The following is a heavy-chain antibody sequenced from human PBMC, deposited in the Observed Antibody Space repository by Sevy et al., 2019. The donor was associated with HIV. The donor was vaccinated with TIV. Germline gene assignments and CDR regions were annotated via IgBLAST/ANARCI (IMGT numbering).Heavy chain of an antibody. D-gene: IGHD5-12*01. CDR1: GLTFSGSA. J-gene: IGHJ4*02. CDR2: IRTKANSDAT. CDR3: TSGRLRYYFDY. Sequence: GSLRLSCTASGLTFSGSAIHWVRQASGKGLEWVARIRTKANSDATAYAASVKGRFTISRDDSKNTAFLQMNSLKTEDTAVYYCTSGRLRYYFDYWGQGTLVTVSS. V-gene: IGHV3-73*01.